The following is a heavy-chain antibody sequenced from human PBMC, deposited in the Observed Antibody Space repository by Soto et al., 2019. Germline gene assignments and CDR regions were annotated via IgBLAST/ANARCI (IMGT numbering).Heavy chain of an antibody. D-gene: IGHD3-10*01. Sequence: PSETLSLTCTVSGGSISSGGYYWSWIRQHPGKGLEWIGYIYYSGSTYYNPSLKSRVTISVDTSKNQFSLKLSSVTAADTAVYYCAIEGYYGSGPWFDSWGQGTLVTVSS. CDR2: IYYSGST. CDR3: AIEGYYGSGPWFDS. CDR1: GGSISSGGYY. J-gene: IGHJ5*01. V-gene: IGHV4-31*03.